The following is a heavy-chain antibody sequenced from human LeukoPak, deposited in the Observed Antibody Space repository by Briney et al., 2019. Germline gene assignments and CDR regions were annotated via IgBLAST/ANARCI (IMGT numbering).Heavy chain of an antibody. J-gene: IGHJ4*02. V-gene: IGHV4-59*01. Sequence: SETLSLTFTVSGGSISSYYWSWIRQPPGKGLEWIGYIYYSGSTNYNPSLKSRVTTSVDTSKNQFSLKLSSVTAADTAVYYCARSGLTMIDWGQGTLVTVSS. CDR3: ARSGLTMID. D-gene: IGHD3-22*01. CDR1: GGSISSYY. CDR2: IYYSGST.